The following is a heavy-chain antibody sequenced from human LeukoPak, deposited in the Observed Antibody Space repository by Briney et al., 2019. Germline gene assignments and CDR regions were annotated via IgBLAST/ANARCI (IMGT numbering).Heavy chain of an antibody. CDR3: ARDLAVAGTSYYYYYMDV. D-gene: IGHD6-19*01. CDR1: GFTFSSYG. Sequence: GGSLRLSCATSGFTFSSYGMHWVRQVPGKGLEWVTVISHDAKSTYHVDSVKGRFTISRDNSKNTLYLQMNSLRAEDTAVYYCARDLAVAGTSYYYYYMDVWGKGTTVTVSS. V-gene: IGHV3-30*03. CDR2: ISHDAKST. J-gene: IGHJ6*03.